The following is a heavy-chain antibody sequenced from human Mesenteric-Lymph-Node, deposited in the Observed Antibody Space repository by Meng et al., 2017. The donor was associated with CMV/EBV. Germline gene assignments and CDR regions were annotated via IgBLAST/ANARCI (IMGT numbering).Heavy chain of an antibody. V-gene: IGHV3-11*01. D-gene: IGHD3-3*01. J-gene: IGHJ4*02. Sequence: SLKISCAASGFTFSDYYMSWIRQAPGKGLEWVSYISSSGSTIYYADSVKGRFTISRDNAKNSLYLQMNSLRAEDTAVYYCARGMGYDFWSGYYAFDYWGQGTLVTVSS. CDR1: GFTFSDYY. CDR3: ARGMGYDFWSGYYAFDY. CDR2: ISSSGSTI.